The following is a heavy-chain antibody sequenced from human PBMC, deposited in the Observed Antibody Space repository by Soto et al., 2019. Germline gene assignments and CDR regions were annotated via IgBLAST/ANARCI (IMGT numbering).Heavy chain of an antibody. V-gene: IGHV1-2*04. CDR3: ARDHARIVYSSSLYYGMDV. CDR1: GYTFTGYY. CDR2: INPNSGGT. Sequence: GASVKVSCKASGYTFTGYYMHWVRQAPGQGLEWMGWINPNSGGTNYAQKFQGWVTMTRDTSISTAYMELSRLRSDDTAVYYCARDHARIVYSSSLYYGMDVWGQGTTVTVSS. D-gene: IGHD6-13*01. J-gene: IGHJ6*02.